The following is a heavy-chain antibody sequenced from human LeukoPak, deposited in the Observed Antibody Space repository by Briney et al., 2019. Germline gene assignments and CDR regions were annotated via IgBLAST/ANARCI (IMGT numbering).Heavy chain of an antibody. V-gene: IGHV4-4*02. J-gene: IGHJ6*02. CDR1: VGSISSSNW. CDR3: ARVKGSRGYSYGNNYYYYYGMDV. Sequence: SGTLSLTCAVSVGSISSSNWWSWVRQPPGKGLDWIGEIYHSGSTNYNPSLKSRVTISVDTSKNQFSLKLSSVTAADTAVYYCARVKGSRGYSYGNNYYYYYGMDVWGQGTTVTVSS. CDR2: IYHSGST. D-gene: IGHD5-18*01.